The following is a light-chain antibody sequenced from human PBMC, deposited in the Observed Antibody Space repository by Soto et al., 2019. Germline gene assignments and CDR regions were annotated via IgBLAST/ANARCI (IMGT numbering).Light chain of an antibody. J-gene: IGLJ1*01. CDR2: ANS. CDR1: SSNIGAGFD. V-gene: IGLV1-40*01. CDR3: QSFAISLSAHIYV. Sequence: QSVLTQPPSVSGAPGQRVTISCTGSSSNIGAGFDVHWYQQLPGTAPKLLIYANSNRPSGVPDRFSGSKSGTSASLAITGLQAEDEADYYCQSFAISLSAHIYVFGTGTKLTVL.